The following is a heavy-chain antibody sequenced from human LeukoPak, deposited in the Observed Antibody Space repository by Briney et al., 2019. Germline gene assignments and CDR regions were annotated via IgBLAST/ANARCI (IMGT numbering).Heavy chain of an antibody. D-gene: IGHD2-2*01. CDR2: IYSGTI. CDR3: ARDRRYCSSTSCYGDAFDI. Sequence: GGSLRLSCTVSGFTVSSNSMSWVRQAPGKGLEWVSFIYSGTIHYSDSVKGRFTISRDNSKNTLYLQMNSLRAEDTAVYYCARDRRYCSSTSCYGDAFDIWGQGTMVTVSS. J-gene: IGHJ3*02. V-gene: IGHV3-66*03. CDR1: GFTVSSNS.